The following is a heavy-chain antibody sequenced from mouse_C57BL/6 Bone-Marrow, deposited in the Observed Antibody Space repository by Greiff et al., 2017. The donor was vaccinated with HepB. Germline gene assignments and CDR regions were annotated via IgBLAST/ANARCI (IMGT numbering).Heavy chain of an antibody. D-gene: IGHD2-1*01. V-gene: IGHV5-4*01. J-gene: IGHJ4*01. CDR1: GFTFSSYA. CDR2: ISDGGSYT. Sequence: EVKLVESGGGLVKPGGSLKLSCAASGFTFSSYAMSWVRQTPEKRLEWVATISDGGSYTYYPDNVKGRFTISRDNAKNNLYLQMSHLKSDDTAMYYCARDYGNYVGYYAMDYWGQGTSVTVSS. CDR3: ARDYGNYVGYYAMDY.